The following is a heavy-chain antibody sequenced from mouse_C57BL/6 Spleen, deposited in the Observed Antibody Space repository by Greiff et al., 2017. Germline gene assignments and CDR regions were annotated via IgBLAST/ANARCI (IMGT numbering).Heavy chain of an antibody. Sequence: VMLVESGPGLVAPSQSLSITCTVSGFSLTSYGVGWVRQPPGKGLEWLGVIWGGGSTTYNSAPMSRLSISKDNSKSQVVLKMNSLQTDDTAMYYCAKHEGYYGSSYEGWFAYWGQGTLVTVSA. V-gene: IGHV2-9*01. J-gene: IGHJ3*01. CDR2: IWGGGST. D-gene: IGHD1-1*01. CDR1: GFSLTSYG. CDR3: AKHEGYYGSSYEGWFAY.